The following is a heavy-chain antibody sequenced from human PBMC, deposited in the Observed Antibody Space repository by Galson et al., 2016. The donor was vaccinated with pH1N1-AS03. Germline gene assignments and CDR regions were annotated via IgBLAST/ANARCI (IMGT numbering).Heavy chain of an antibody. Sequence: LRLSCAASGFRLTSIAMSWVRQAPGTGLEWVSGVVTNGDTYFADSVKGRFSISRDDSKNTMYLQMDSLGVEDTAIYYCAKDRVYNDAQWVFDCWGQGNPVTVSS. CDR2: VVTNGDT. CDR3: AKDRVYNDAQWVFDC. J-gene: IGHJ4*02. D-gene: IGHD5-24*01. CDR1: GFRLTSIA. V-gene: IGHV3-23*01.